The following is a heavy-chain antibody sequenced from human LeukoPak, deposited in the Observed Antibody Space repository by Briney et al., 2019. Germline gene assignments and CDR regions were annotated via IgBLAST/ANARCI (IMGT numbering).Heavy chain of an antibody. CDR1: GFTFDDYT. Sequence: PRGSLRLSCAASGFTFDDYTMHWVRQAPGKGLEWVSLISWDGGSTYYADSVKGRFTISRDNSKNSLYLQMNSLRTEDTALYYCAKDIGVGYSYGSFDYWGQGTLVTVSS. D-gene: IGHD5-18*01. V-gene: IGHV3-43*01. CDR2: ISWDGGST. J-gene: IGHJ4*02. CDR3: AKDIGVGYSYGSFDY.